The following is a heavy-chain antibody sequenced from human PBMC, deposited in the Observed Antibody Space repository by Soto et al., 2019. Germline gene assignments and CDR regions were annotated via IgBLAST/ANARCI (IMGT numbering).Heavy chain of an antibody. CDR2: IYYSGNI. J-gene: IGHJ2*01. Sequence: QVQLQESGPGLVKPSETLSLTCTVSGGSLSSYYWTWIRQPPGKGLEWIGYIYYSGNINYNPSLKSRVTITVDTSKNQFSLNLSSMTAADTAIYYCARVGAGTYRWYFDLWGRGTLVTVSS. V-gene: IGHV4-59*01. CDR1: GGSLSSYY. D-gene: IGHD1-26*01. CDR3: ARVGAGTYRWYFDL.